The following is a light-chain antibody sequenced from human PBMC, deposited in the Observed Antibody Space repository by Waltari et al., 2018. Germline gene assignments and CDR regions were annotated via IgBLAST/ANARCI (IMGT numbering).Light chain of an antibody. J-gene: IGKJ3*01. CDR1: QSIPRW. CDR3: QHYDSYSAT. Sequence: QITQSPSPLSASVGNRVTITCPASQSIPRWLAWYQQKPGKAPKLLIYKASILESGVPSRFSGGGSGTEFTLTISSLQPDDFATYYCQHYDSYSATFGRGTKIEIK. CDR2: KAS. V-gene: IGKV1-5*03.